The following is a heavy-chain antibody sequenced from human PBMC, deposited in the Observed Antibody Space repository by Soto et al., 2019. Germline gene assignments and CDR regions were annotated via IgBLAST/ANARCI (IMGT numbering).Heavy chain of an antibody. CDR1: GFTFNIYG. CDR2: ISSRSDI. Sequence: LRLSFAASGFTFNIYGINWVRQAPGKGLEWVSSISSRSDIYYADSVKGRFTISRDNAKNSVSLQMNSLRAEDTAVYYCAREYTAWPLAYGLDVWGQGTTVTVSS. D-gene: IGHD2-2*02. V-gene: IGHV3-21*01. CDR3: AREYTAWPLAYGLDV. J-gene: IGHJ6*02.